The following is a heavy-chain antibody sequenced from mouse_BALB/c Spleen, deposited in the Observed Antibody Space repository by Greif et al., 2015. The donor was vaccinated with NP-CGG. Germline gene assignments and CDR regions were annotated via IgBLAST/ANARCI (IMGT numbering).Heavy chain of an antibody. CDR3: ARWWFLAWFAY. J-gene: IGHJ3*01. CDR1: GYTFSSYW. V-gene: IGHV1-9*01. CDR2: ILPGSGST. Sequence: VQLQHSGAELMKPGASVKISCKATGYTFSSYWIEWVKQRPRHGLEWIGEILPGSGSTNYNEKFKGKATFTADTSSNTAYVQLSSLTSEDSAVYYCARWWFLAWFAYWGQGTLVTVSA. D-gene: IGHD1-1*02.